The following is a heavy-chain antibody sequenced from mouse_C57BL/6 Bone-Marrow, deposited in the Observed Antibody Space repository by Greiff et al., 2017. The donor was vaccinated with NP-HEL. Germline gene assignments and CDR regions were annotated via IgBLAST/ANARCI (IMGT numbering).Heavy chain of an antibody. CDR1: GYSFTDYN. V-gene: IGHV1-39*01. J-gene: IGHJ1*03. Sequence: VQLKESGPELVKPGASVKISCKASGYSFTDYNMNWVKQSNGKSLEWIGVINPNYGTTSYNQKFKGKATLTVDQSSSTAYMQLNSLTSEDSAVYYCARWAYYGSSWYFDVWGTGTTVTVSS. D-gene: IGHD1-1*01. CDR2: INPNYGTT. CDR3: ARWAYYGSSWYFDV.